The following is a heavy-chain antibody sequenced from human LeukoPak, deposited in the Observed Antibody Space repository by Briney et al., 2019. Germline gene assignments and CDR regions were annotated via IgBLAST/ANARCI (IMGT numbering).Heavy chain of an antibody. CDR2: IYYSGST. Sequence: PSETLSLTCTVSGGSISSYYWSWIRQPPGKGLEWIGYIYYSGSTYYNPSLKSRVTISVDTSKNQFSLKLSSVTAADTAVYYCARGVQYYDSSGYYLDNFDYWGQGTLVTVSS. CDR1: GGSISSYY. D-gene: IGHD3-22*01. CDR3: ARGVQYYDSSGYYLDNFDY. V-gene: IGHV4-59*08. J-gene: IGHJ4*02.